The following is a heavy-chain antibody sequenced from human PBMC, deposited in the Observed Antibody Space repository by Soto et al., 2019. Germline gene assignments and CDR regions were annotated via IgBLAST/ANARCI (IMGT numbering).Heavy chain of an antibody. Sequence: QVQLVQSGAEVKKPGSSVKVSCKASGGTFSSYAISWVRQAPGQGLEWMGGIIPIFGTANYAQKFQGRVTMTADASTSTAYMELSSLRSEDTAGYYCARVRVRFLEWLGSEGWGQGTLVTVSS. CDR3: ARVRVRFLEWLGSEG. D-gene: IGHD3-3*01. CDR2: IIPIFGTA. V-gene: IGHV1-69*12. CDR1: GGTFSSYA. J-gene: IGHJ4*02.